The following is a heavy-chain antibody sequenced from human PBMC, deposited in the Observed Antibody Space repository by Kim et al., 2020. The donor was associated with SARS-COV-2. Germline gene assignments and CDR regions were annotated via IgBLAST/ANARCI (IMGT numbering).Heavy chain of an antibody. CDR3: ARAGYDILTGYENWFDP. J-gene: IGHJ5*02. Sequence: SETLSLTCAVYGGSFSGYYWSWIRQPPGKGLEWIGEINHSGSTNYNPSLKSRVTISVDTSKNQFSLKLSSVTAADTAVYYCARAGYDILTGYENWFDPWGQGTLVTVSS. CDR2: INHSGST. D-gene: IGHD3-9*01. CDR1: GGSFSGYY. V-gene: IGHV4-34*01.